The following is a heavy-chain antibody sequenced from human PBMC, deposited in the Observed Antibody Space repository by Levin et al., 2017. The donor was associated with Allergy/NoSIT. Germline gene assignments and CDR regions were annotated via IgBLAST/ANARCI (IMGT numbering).Heavy chain of an antibody. CDR1: GGTFSSYA. D-gene: IGHD6-19*01. Sequence: SVKVSCKASGGTFSSYAISWVRQAPGQGLEWMGGIIPIFGTANYAQKFQGRVTITADKSTSTAYMELSSLRSEDTAVYYCASGTQWLVLRYYYYGMDVWGQGTTVTVSS. V-gene: IGHV1-69*06. CDR2: IIPIFGTA. CDR3: ASGTQWLVLRYYYYGMDV. J-gene: IGHJ6*02.